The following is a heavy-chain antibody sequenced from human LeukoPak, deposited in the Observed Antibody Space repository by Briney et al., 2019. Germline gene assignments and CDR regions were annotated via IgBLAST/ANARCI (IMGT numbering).Heavy chain of an antibody. CDR2: INSDGSRT. Sequence: PGGSLRLSCAASGFTFSSYWMHWVRQAPGKGLVWVSRINSDGSRTTYADSVKGRFTISRDNAKNTLYLLMNSLRAEDTALYYCAKDESSSWYTPLDYWGQGTLVTVSS. D-gene: IGHD6-13*01. CDR1: GFTFSSYW. CDR3: AKDESSSWYTPLDY. J-gene: IGHJ4*02. V-gene: IGHV3-74*03.